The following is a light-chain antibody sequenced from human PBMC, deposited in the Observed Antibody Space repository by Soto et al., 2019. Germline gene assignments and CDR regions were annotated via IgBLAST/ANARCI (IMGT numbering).Light chain of an antibody. CDR3: LQASSFPLT. V-gene: IGKV1D-12*01. Sequence: DIPMTQSPSSVSASVGDRVTITCRASHNINRWLAWYQQKPGKAPKLLIYTASRLQSGVPSRFSGSGSGTDFTLTVSSLQPEDFATYYCLQASSFPLTFGGGTTVEIK. CDR2: TAS. J-gene: IGKJ4*01. CDR1: HNINRW.